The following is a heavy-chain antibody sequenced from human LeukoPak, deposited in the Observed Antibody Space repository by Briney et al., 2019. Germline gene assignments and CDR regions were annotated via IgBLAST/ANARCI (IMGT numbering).Heavy chain of an antibody. D-gene: IGHD6-13*01. Sequence: PGGSMRLSCAASGFTFSNYGMHWVRQAPGKGLEWVAIIWYDGSNKYYADSVKGRFTISRDNSKNTLYLQMNSLRAEDTAVYYCAGDRDVYSSRWNRNFAYWGQGTLVTVSA. J-gene: IGHJ4*02. CDR2: IWYDGSNK. CDR1: GFTFSNYG. CDR3: AGDRDVYSSRWNRNFAY. V-gene: IGHV3-33*01.